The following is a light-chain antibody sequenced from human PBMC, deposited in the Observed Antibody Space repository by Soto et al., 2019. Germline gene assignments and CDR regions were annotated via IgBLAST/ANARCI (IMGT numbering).Light chain of an antibody. CDR2: EVS. J-gene: IGLJ1*01. CDR3: RSETSSGTYF. CDR1: SSDVGGYNY. V-gene: IGLV2-14*01. Sequence: QSVLTQPASVAGSPGQSITISCTGTSSDVGGYNYVSWYQQHPGKAPKLMIYEVSNRPSGVSNRFSGSKSGNTASLTISGLAAEDEAEHYCRSETSSGTYFFG.